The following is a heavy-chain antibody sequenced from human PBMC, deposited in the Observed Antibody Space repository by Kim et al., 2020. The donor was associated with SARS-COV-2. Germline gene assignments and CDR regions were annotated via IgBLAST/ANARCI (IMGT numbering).Heavy chain of an antibody. Sequence: GGSLRLSCAASGFTFSSYGMHWVRQAPGKGLEWVAVISYDGSNKYYADSVKGRFTISRDNSKNTLYLQMNSLRAEDTAVYYCAKDFHDFWSGYSYYYYY. CDR1: GFTFSSYG. CDR2: ISYDGSNK. V-gene: IGHV3-30*18. J-gene: IGHJ6*01. CDR3: AKDFHDFWSGYSYYYYY. D-gene: IGHD3-3*01.